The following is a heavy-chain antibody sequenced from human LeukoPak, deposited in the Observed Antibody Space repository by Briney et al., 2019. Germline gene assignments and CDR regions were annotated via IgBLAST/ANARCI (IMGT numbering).Heavy chain of an antibody. J-gene: IGHJ4*02. Sequence: PGGSLRLSCEASGFTFSNAWMSWVRQAPGKGLEWVGRIKSKIDGGTADYAAPVKGRFTISRDDSENTLYLQMNSLRTEDTALYYWTTLFEYQLNRFWGQGTLVTVSS. CDR1: GFTFSNAW. CDR3: TTLFEYQLNRF. CDR2: IKSKIDGGTA. D-gene: IGHD2-2*01. V-gene: IGHV3-15*01.